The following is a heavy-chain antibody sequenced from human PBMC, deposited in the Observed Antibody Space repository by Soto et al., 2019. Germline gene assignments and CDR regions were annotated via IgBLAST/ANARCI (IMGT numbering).Heavy chain of an antibody. J-gene: IGHJ4*02. Sequence: GGPLRLACAPAGLTCRSYGMGGGRQAPGKGLQWVSAISSSGGSTYYADSVKGRFTISRDNSKNTRYLQMNSLTADETAAYYCPKRHLPLPADWRQGTLVAASS. CDR2: ISSSGGST. CDR3: PKRHLPLPAD. D-gene: IGHD3-16*02. CDR1: GLTCRSYG. V-gene: IGHV3-23*01.